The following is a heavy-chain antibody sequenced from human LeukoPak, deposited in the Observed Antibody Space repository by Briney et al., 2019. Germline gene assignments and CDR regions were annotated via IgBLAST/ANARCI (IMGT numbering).Heavy chain of an antibody. D-gene: IGHD3-3*01. CDR3: ARARIFGVVTPSNYYYYMDV. J-gene: IGHJ6*03. Sequence: WETLSLTCAVYGGSFSGYYWSWIRQPPGKGLEWIGEIDHGGSTNYNPSLKSRVTISVDTSKNQFSLKLSSVTAADTAVYYCARARIFGVVTPSNYYYYMDVWGKGTTVTVSS. V-gene: IGHV4-34*01. CDR1: GGSFSGYY. CDR2: IDHGGST.